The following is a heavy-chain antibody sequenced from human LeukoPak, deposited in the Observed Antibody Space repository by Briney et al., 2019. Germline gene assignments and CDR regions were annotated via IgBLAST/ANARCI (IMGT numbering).Heavy chain of an antibody. CDR2: IYHSGST. CDR1: GASISSSSYY. CDR3: ARRRITIAWFDP. J-gene: IGHJ5*02. V-gene: IGHV4-39*07. D-gene: IGHD3-10*01. Sequence: PAETLSLTCTVSGASISSSSYYWGWIPQPPGKGREWIGSIYHSGSTYYNPSLKSRVTISVDTSKNQFSLKLSSVTAADTAVYYCARRRITIAWFDPWGQGTLVTVSS.